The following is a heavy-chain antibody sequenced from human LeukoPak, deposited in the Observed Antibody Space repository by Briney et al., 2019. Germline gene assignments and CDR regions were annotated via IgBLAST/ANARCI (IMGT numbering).Heavy chain of an antibody. J-gene: IGHJ4*02. CDR2: IYTSGST. CDR3: ARHARAAGPSYFDY. V-gene: IGHV4-4*09. D-gene: IGHD6-13*01. CDR1: GGSISSYY. Sequence: SETLSLTCTVSGGSISSYYWSWIRQPPGKGLKWIAYIYTSGSTNYNPSLKSRVTISVDTSKNQFSLKLSSVTAADTAVYYCARHARAAGPSYFDYWGQGTLVTVSS.